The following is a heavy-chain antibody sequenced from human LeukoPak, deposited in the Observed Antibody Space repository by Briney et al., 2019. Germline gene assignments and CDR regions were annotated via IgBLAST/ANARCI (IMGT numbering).Heavy chain of an antibody. D-gene: IGHD6-6*01. CDR1: GGTFSSYA. Sequence: SVKVSRKASGGTFSSYAISWVRQAPAQGLEWMAWIIPILGIESYEQKFQGRVTITADKSTSTAHMELSSLSSEDTAVYYCARKYSRSPLNYGMDVWGQGTTVTVSS. V-gene: IGHV1-69*10. CDR3: ARKYSRSPLNYGMDV. CDR2: IIPILGIE. J-gene: IGHJ6*02.